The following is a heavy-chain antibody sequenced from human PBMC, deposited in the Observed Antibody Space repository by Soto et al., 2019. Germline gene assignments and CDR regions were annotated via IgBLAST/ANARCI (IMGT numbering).Heavy chain of an antibody. CDR2: INHSGST. V-gene: IGHV4-34*01. CDR1: GGSFSGYY. D-gene: IGHD4-4*01. Sequence: QVQLQQWGAGLLKPSETLSLTCAVYGGSFSGYYWSWIRQPPGKGLEWIGEINHSGSTNYNPSLKSRVTISVDTSKNQFSLKLSSVTAADTAVYYCARRVQYLYSNFETHSADDAFDIWGQGTMVTVSS. CDR3: ARRVQYLYSNFETHSADDAFDI. J-gene: IGHJ3*02.